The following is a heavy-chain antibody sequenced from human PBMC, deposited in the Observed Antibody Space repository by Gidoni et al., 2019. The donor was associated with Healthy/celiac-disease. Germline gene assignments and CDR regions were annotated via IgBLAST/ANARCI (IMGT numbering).Heavy chain of an antibody. J-gene: IGHJ6*02. CDR2: INPNSGGT. CDR3: ARGWYIAVAGYYGMDV. V-gene: IGHV1-2*02. CDR1: GYTFTGYY. Sequence: QVQLVQSGAEVKKPGASVKVSCKASGYTFTGYYMHWVRQAPGQGLEWMGWINPNSGGTNYAQKFQGRVTMTRDMSISTAYMELSRLRSDDTAVYYCARGWYIAVAGYYGMDVWGQGTTVTVSS. D-gene: IGHD6-19*01.